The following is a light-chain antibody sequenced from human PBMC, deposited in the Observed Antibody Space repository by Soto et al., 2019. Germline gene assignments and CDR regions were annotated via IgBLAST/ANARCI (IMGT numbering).Light chain of an antibody. CDR3: QNNRYVPAT. CDR2: AAS. CDR1: QDIMKS. J-gene: IGKJ1*01. Sequence: DVRMTQSPSSLTAFFGDRVTISCLASQDIMKSLAWYQQRPGGIPNVLIYAASTLRPGVPSRFSSSGSGTTFTLTIHGPRPEDTATYYCQNNRYVPATFGQGTKVENK. V-gene: IGKV1-27*01.